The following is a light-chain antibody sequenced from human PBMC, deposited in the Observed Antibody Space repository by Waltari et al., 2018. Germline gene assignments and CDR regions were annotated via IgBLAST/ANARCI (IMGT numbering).Light chain of an antibody. V-gene: IGKV3-20*01. CDR3: QQYTSSPMT. J-gene: IGKJ1*01. CDR2: GAS. CDR1: QIVTSGY. Sequence: EIVLTQSPGTLSLSPGERATLSCRASQIVTSGYLAWYQQKPGQAPRLLIYGASSRVIGIPYRFSGSGSGTDFTLTISRLEPEDSAVYSCQQYTSSPMTFGQGTKVEIK.